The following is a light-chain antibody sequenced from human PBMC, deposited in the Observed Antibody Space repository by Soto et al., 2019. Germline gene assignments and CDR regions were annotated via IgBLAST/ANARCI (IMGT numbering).Light chain of an antibody. V-gene: IGKV3-15*01. Sequence: EIVMTQSPATLSVSPGERATLSCRASQSVSSNLAWYQQKPGQASRLLIYGASTRATGIPARFSGSGSGTEFTLTISSLQSEDFAVYYCQQYNNWPLKFGQGTKVEIK. CDR1: QSVSSN. CDR2: GAS. J-gene: IGKJ1*01. CDR3: QQYNNWPLK.